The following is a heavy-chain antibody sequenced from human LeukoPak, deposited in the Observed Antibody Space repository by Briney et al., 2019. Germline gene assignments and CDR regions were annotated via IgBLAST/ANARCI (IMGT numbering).Heavy chain of an antibody. CDR1: GFTFDNYA. D-gene: IGHD2-15*01. Sequence: GGSLRLSCAASGFTFDNYAMSWVRQAPGKGLEWVSGIDGIGGSRAYADSVKGRFTISRDNAKNSLYLQMNSLRAEDTALYYCARDPCSAGSCYAGGFDYWGQGTLVTVSS. V-gene: IGHV3-20*04. J-gene: IGHJ4*02. CDR3: ARDPCSAGSCYAGGFDY. CDR2: IDGIGGSR.